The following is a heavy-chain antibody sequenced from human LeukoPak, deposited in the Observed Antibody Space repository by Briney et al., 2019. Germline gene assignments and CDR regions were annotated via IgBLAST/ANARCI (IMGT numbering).Heavy chain of an antibody. J-gene: IGHJ4*02. CDR1: GFTFSSNS. CDR2: IYSDNT. D-gene: IGHD6-13*01. CDR3: ARGVRGSSWVSFDY. Sequence: GGSLRLSCTVSGFTFSSNSMSWVRQAPGKGLEWVSFIYSDNTHYSDSVKGRFTISKDNSKNTLYLQMNSLRAEDTAIYYCARGVRGSSWVSFDYWGQGTLVTVSS. V-gene: IGHV3-66*03.